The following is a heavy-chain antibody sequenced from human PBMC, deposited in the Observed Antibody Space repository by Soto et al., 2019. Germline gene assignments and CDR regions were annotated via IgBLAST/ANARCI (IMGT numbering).Heavy chain of an antibody. D-gene: IGHD4-4*01. CDR1: GYSFPSYW. CDR2: IYPDDSDT. V-gene: IGHV5-51*01. CDR3: ARNPGAATNSKYDY. J-gene: IGHJ4*02. Sequence: GESLKISCKGSGYSFPSYWIGWVRQMPGKGLEWMGVIYPDDSDTRYSPSFQGQVTISADKSITTVYLQWRSLQASDTATYYCARNPGAATNSKYDYWGQGTLVTVSS.